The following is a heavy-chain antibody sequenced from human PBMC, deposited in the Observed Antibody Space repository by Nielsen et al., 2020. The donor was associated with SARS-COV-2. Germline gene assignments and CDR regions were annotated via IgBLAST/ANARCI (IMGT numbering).Heavy chain of an antibody. D-gene: IGHD6-19*01. CDR1: GFTFSSYA. CDR2: ISGSGGST. Sequence: GESLKISCAASGFTFSSYAMSWVRQALGKGLEWVSAISGSGGSTYYADSVKGRFTISRDNSKNTLYLQMNSLRAEDTAVYYCAKDPSSSGWPDAFDIWGQGTMVTVSS. J-gene: IGHJ3*02. V-gene: IGHV3-23*01. CDR3: AKDPSSSGWPDAFDI.